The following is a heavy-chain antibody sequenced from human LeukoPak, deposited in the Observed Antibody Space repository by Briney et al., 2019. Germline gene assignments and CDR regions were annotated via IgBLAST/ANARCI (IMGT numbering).Heavy chain of an antibody. CDR2: IYYSGTT. Sequence: KTSETLSLTCTVSGGSISSYYWSWIRQPPGKGLEWIGYIYYSGTTNYNPSLKSRVTISVDTSKNQFSLKLSSVTAADTAVYYCARGVYIAAAQYAYWGQGTLVTVS. V-gene: IGHV4-59*01. CDR1: GGSISSYY. D-gene: IGHD6-13*01. CDR3: ARGVYIAAAQYAY. J-gene: IGHJ4*02.